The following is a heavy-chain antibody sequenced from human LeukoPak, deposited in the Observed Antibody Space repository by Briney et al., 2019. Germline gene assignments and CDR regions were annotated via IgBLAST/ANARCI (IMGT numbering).Heavy chain of an antibody. CDR1: GFTFSSYA. J-gene: IGHJ4*02. D-gene: IGHD6-19*01. CDR2: ISGSGGST. CDR3: AKVRSSGWYGPGDY. V-gene: IGHV3-23*01. Sequence: GGSLRLSCAASGFTFSSYAMSWVRQAPGKGLEWVSAISGSGGSTYYADSVKGRFTISRDNSKNTLYLQMNSLRAEDTAVYYCAKVRSSGWYGPGDYWGQGTLVTVSS.